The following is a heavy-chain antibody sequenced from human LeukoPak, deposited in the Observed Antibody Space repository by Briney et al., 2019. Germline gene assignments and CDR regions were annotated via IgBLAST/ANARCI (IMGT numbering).Heavy chain of an antibody. D-gene: IGHD2-2*01. CDR3: AKARTYQLVDVDY. J-gene: IGHJ4*02. Sequence: PGGSLRLSCAASGFTFSSTSMSWVRQAPGKGLEWVAVTVGGGDGTYYADSVKGRFTISRDNSNNTLYLQMNSLRAEDTAVYYCAKARTYQLVDVDYWGQGTLVTVSS. V-gene: IGHV3-23*01. CDR1: GFTFSSTS. CDR2: TVGGGDGT.